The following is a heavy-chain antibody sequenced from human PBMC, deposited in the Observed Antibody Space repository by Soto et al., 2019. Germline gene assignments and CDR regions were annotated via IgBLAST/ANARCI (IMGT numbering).Heavy chain of an antibody. D-gene: IGHD2-2*01. Sequence: EVQLLESGGGLVQPGGSLRLSCAASGFTFSSYAMSWVRQAPGKGLEWVSAISGSGGSTYYADSVKGRFTISRDNSKNTLYLQMNSLRAEDTAVYYCAKDPRSYCSSTSCYAPGPDAFDIWGQGTMVTVS. CDR1: GFTFSSYA. V-gene: IGHV3-23*01. CDR2: ISGSGGST. CDR3: AKDPRSYCSSTSCYAPGPDAFDI. J-gene: IGHJ3*02.